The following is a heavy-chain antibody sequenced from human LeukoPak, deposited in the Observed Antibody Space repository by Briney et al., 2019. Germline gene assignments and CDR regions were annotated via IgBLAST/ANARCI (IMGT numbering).Heavy chain of an antibody. Sequence: PGGSLRLPCAASGFTFSDYYMSWIRQAPGKGLEWVSGISGSGTSIYYADSVKGRFTISRDNSKNTFYLHMNSLRAEDTAVYYCAGDNPEAYCGGDCYSLASYYYGMEVWGQGTTVIASS. J-gene: IGHJ6*02. CDR1: GFTFSDYY. V-gene: IGHV3-23*01. CDR2: ISGSGTSI. CDR3: AGDNPEAYCGGDCYSLASYYYGMEV. D-gene: IGHD2-21*02.